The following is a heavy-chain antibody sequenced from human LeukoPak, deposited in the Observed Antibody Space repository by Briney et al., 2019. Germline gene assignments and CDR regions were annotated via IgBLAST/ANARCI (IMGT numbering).Heavy chain of an antibody. CDR2: INHSGST. Sequence: SETLSLTCAVYGGSFSGYYWSWIRQPPGKGLEWIGEINHSGSTNYNPSLKSRVTISVDTSKNQFSLKLSSVTAADTAVYYCARAARIAARPGLDHWGQGTLVTVSS. J-gene: IGHJ4*02. CDR1: GGSFSGYY. D-gene: IGHD6-6*01. V-gene: IGHV4-34*01. CDR3: ARAARIAARPGLDH.